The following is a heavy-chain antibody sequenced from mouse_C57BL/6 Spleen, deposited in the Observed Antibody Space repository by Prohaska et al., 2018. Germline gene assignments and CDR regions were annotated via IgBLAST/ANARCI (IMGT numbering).Heavy chain of an antibody. D-gene: IGHD2-2*01. V-gene: IGHV10-1*01. CDR3: VSYGYDEGGYAMDY. CDR2: IRSKSNNYAT. Sequence: EVQLVASGGGLVQPKGSLKLSCAASGFSFNTYAMNWVRQAPGKGLEWVARIRSKSNNYATYYADSVKDRFTISRDDSESMLYLQMNNLKTEDTAMYYCVSYGYDEGGYAMDYWGQGTSVTVSS. CDR1: GFSFNTYA. J-gene: IGHJ4*01.